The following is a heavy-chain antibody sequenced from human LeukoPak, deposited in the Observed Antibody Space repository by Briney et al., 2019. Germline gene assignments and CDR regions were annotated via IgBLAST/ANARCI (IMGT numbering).Heavy chain of an antibody. J-gene: IGHJ3*02. CDR2: MKQDGREK. CDR3: ARGGGSGRWGSAFDM. Sequence: GGSLRLSCVASGFTFTNYWMTWVRQAPGKRLEWVANMKQDGREKYYVDSVKGRFTISRDNAKNSLYLQMNSLRDEDTAVYYCARGGGSGRWGSAFDMWGQGTLVTVSS. V-gene: IGHV3-7*01. CDR1: GFTFTNYW. D-gene: IGHD5-12*01.